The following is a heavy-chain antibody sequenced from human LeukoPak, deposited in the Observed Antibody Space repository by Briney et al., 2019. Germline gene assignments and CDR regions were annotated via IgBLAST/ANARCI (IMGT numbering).Heavy chain of an antibody. CDR1: GFTFSSYS. J-gene: IGHJ6*03. D-gene: IGHD2-2*01. Sequence: NTGGSLRLSCAASGFTFSSYSMNWVRQAPGKGLEWVSSISSSSSYIYYADSVKGRFTISRDNAKNSLYLQMNSLRAEDTAVYYCARLEYQLLSPITNYYYYMDVWGKGTTVTVSS. CDR2: ISSSSSYI. CDR3: ARLEYQLLSPITNYYYYMDV. V-gene: IGHV3-21*01.